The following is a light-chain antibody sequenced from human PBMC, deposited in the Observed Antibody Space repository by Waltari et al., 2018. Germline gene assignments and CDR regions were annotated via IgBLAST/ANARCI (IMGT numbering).Light chain of an antibody. CDR3: QQTNSLPLT. J-gene: IGKJ4*01. V-gene: IGKV1-39*01. CDR2: GIS. CDR1: QTIPRY. Sequence: DIQMTQSPSSLSASVGDRVTITCRASQTIPRYLNWYQQKPGKAPKLPIYGISSLQSGVPSRFSGSGSGTDFTLTISSLQPEDFATYYCQQTNSLPLTFGGGTKVDIK.